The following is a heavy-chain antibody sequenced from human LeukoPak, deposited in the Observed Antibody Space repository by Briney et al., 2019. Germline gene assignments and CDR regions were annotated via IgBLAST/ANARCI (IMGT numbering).Heavy chain of an antibody. V-gene: IGHV1-18*01. D-gene: IGHD6-19*01. CDR2: ISAYNGDT. J-gene: IGHJ4*02. Sequence: ASVKVSCRASGYTLPNYGVTWVRQAPGQGLEWMGWISAYNGDTNYAQKFQGRVTMSTDTSTSTAYMELRSLRSDDTAMYYCARRRYSSGWHLDYWGQGTLVTVSS. CDR3: ARRRYSSGWHLDY. CDR1: GYTLPNYG.